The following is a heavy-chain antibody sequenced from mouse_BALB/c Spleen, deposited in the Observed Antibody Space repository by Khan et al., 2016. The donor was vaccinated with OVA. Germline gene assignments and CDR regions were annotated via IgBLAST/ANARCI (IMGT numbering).Heavy chain of an antibody. Sequence: QVQLKESGPGLVAPSQSLSITCTVSGFSLSRYNIHWVRQPPGKGLEWLGMIWGDGGTDYNSTLKSRLNISKDNSKSQVFLKMNSLQTDDTAMYYCARAYYRYDGYYAMDYWGQGTSVTVSS. CDR2: IWGDGGT. CDR1: GFSLSRYN. J-gene: IGHJ4*01. CDR3: ARAYYRYDGYYAMDY. D-gene: IGHD2-14*01. V-gene: IGHV2-6-4*01.